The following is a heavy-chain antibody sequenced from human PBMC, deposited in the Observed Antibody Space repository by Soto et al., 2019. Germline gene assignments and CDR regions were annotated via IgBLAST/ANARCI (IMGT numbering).Heavy chain of an antibody. D-gene: IGHD3-9*01. CDR1: GFTFSTHA. CDR2: ISSDGSST. V-gene: IGHV3-30*04. CDR3: ARTPLLNYDILYYFDY. Sequence: GGSLRLSCASSGFTFSTHAMQWVRQAPGKGLEWVTVISSDGSSTSYADSVKGRFTISRDNAKNTLYLQMNSLRAEDTAVYYCARTPLLNYDILYYFDYWGQGTLVTVSS. J-gene: IGHJ4*02.